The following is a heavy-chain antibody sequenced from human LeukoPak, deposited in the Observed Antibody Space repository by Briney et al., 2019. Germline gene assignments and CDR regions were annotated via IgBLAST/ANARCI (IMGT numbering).Heavy chain of an antibody. CDR2: IIPIFGTA. Sequence: ASVKVSCKASGGTFSSYAISWVRQAPGQGLEWMGGIIPIFGTANYAQKFQGRVTITADESTSTAYMELSSLRSEDAAVYYCARGRPYAFDIWGQGTMVTVSS. CDR3: ARGRPYAFDI. CDR1: GGTFSSYA. V-gene: IGHV1-69*13. J-gene: IGHJ3*02.